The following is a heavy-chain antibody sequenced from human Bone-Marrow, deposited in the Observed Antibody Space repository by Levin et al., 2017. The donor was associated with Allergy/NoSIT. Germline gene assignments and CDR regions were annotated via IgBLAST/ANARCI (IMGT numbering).Heavy chain of an antibody. D-gene: IGHD2-8*01. CDR1: GFTFSSYS. V-gene: IGHV3-21*01. Sequence: GESLKISCAASGFTFSSYSMNWVRQAPGKGLEWVSSISSSSSYIYYADSVKGRFTISRDNAKNSLYLQMNSLRAEDTAVYYCAGREVLVRGRRWGPRQHDYWGQGTLVTVSS. CDR2: ISSSSSYI. CDR3: AGREVLVRGRRWGPRQHDY. J-gene: IGHJ4*02.